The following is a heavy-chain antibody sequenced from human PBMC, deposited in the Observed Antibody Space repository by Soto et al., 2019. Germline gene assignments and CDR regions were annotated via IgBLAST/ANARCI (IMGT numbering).Heavy chain of an antibody. J-gene: IGHJ6*02. CDR3: VGSGSGYRYYYGMDV. D-gene: IGHD3-10*01. CDR2: VMPIFVTA. V-gene: IGHV1-69*13. Sequence: SSVKVSCKPSVCTFSSYGIIWVRQAPRQGLEWLGGVMPIFVTANYAQKFQDRVTLAADESTSTACMELSSVRSEDTAGYYCVGSGSGYRYYYGMDVWGQGTPVTVSS. CDR1: VCTFSSYG.